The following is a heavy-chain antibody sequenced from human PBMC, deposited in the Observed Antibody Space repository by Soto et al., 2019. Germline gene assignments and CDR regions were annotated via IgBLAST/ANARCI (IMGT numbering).Heavy chain of an antibody. CDR1: GFTVSSDY. CDR2: IYTGGST. CDR3: ARGYGDHRELLSFPTRRSSDL. Sequence: GGSLRLSCAASGFTVSSDYMSWVRQAPGKGLEWVSVIYTGGSTYYADSVKGRFTFSRDNSKNTLYLQMNSLRAEDTAVYFCARGYGDHRELLSFPTRRSSDL. J-gene: IGHJ2*01. V-gene: IGHV3-53*01. D-gene: IGHD4-17*01.